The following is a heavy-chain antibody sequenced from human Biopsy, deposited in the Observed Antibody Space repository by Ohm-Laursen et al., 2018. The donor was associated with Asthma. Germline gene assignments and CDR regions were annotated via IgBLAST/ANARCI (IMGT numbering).Heavy chain of an antibody. CDR2: IIPIFGTA. D-gene: IGHD3-10*01. CDR1: GGTFSSYA. Sequence: SSVKVSCKASGGTFSSYAISWVRQAPGQGLEWMGGIIPIFGTANYAQKFQGRVTITADESTSTAYLELSSLRSEDTAVYYCARWGIQGVRFWGMDVWDQGTTVTVSS. CDR3: ARWGIQGVRFWGMDV. V-gene: IGHV1-69*01. J-gene: IGHJ6*02.